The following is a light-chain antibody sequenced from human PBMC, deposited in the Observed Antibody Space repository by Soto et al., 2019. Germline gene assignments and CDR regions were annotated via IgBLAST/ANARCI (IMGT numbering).Light chain of an antibody. CDR2: GAS. V-gene: IGKV3-15*01. CDR3: QQYNNWPLT. Sequence: EVVMTQSPATLSVSPGERATLSCRASQDVSSKLAWYQQIPGQPPRLLIHGASTRATGIPARFSGSGSGTEFTLTISSLQSEDVAVYYCQQYNNWPLTFGGGTKVEIK. CDR1: QDVSSK. J-gene: IGKJ4*01.